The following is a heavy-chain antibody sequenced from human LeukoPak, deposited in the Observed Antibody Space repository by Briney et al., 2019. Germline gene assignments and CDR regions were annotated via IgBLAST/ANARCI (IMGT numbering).Heavy chain of an antibody. CDR1: GFIFGSYG. Sequence: PGGSLRLSCAASGFIFGSYGMNWVRQAPGKGLVWVSRINSDGSSTSYADSVKGRFTISRDNAKNTLYLQMISLRAEDTAVYYCARAYSDSSGYYPPYFDYWGQGTLVTVSS. J-gene: IGHJ4*02. CDR3: ARAYSDSSGYYPPYFDY. D-gene: IGHD3-22*01. CDR2: INSDGSST. V-gene: IGHV3-74*01.